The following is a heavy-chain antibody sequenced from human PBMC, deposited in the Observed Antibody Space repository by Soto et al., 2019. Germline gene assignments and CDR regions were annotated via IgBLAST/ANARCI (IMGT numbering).Heavy chain of an antibody. CDR2: IYSAGPN. J-gene: IGHJ3*01. D-gene: IGHD2-21*01. CDR3: AANGRGAYEGLFDL. CDR1: GGPISGYC. V-gene: IGHV4-4*07. Sequence: QVQLRESGPGLVEPSETLSLTCNVSGGPISGYCCNWVRQPAGKGLEWIGRIYSAGPNDLNPSLKSRVIMSADTSSNQFSLKLLSVTAADTAVYYCAANGRGAYEGLFDLWGQGTTVTVPS.